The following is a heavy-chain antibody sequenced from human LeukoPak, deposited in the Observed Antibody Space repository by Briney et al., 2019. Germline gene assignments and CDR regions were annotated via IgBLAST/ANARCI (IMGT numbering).Heavy chain of an antibody. CDR3: ARHPYGDYRNWFDP. D-gene: IGHD4-17*01. CDR1: GGSISIRNYY. Sequence: SETLSLTCTVSGGSISIRNYYWGWIHRPPGKGLEWIGSISYSGSTYYNPSLKSRVTISADTSKNQFSLKLSSVTAADTAVYYCARHPYGDYRNWFDPWGQGTLVTVSS. V-gene: IGHV4-39*01. J-gene: IGHJ5*02. CDR2: ISYSGST.